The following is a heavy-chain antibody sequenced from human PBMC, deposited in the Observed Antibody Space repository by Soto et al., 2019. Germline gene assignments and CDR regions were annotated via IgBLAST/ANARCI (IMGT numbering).Heavy chain of an antibody. D-gene: IGHD5-12*01. Sequence: HPGGSLRLSCAASGFTVSSNYMSWVRQAPGKGLEWVPVIYSGGSTYYADSVKGRFTISRHNSKNTLYLQMNSLRAEDTAVYYCAMATIRDFDYWGQGTLVTVSS. V-gene: IGHV3-53*04. CDR3: AMATIRDFDY. CDR1: GFTVSSNY. CDR2: IYSGGST. J-gene: IGHJ4*02.